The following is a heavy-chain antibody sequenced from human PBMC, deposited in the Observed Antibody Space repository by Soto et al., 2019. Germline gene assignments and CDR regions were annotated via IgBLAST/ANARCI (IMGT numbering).Heavy chain of an antibody. CDR3: AREVYSSSSVVYYFDY. CDR1: GGTFSSYA. CDR2: IIPIFGTA. D-gene: IGHD6-6*01. V-gene: IGHV1-69*13. J-gene: IGHJ4*02. Sequence: SVKVSCKASGGTFSSYAISWVRQAPGQGLEWMGGIIPIFGTANYAQKFQGRVTITADESTSTAYMELSSLRSEDTAVYYCAREVYSSSSVVYYFDYWGQGTLVTVSS.